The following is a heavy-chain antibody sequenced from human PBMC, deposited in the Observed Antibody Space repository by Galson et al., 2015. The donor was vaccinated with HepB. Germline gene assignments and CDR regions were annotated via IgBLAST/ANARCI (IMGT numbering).Heavy chain of an antibody. CDR3: AKVRVVPTYYFDY. J-gene: IGHJ4*02. D-gene: IGHD2-2*01. Sequence: SLRLSCAASGFTFSSYAMSWVRQAPGKGLEWVSAISGSGGSTYYADSVKGRFTISRDNSKNTLYLQMNSLRAKDTAVYYCAKVRVVPTYYFDYWGQGTLVTVSS. CDR1: GFTFSSYA. CDR2: ISGSGGST. V-gene: IGHV3-23*01.